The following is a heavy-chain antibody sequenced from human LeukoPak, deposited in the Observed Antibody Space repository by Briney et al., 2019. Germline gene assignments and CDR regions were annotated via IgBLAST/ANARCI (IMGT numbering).Heavy chain of an antibody. D-gene: IGHD3-22*01. V-gene: IGHV3-33*01. Sequence: PGRSLRLSCAASGFTFSSYGMHWVRQAPGKGLEWVAVIWYDGSNKYYADSVKGRFTISRDNSKNTLYLQMNSLRAEDTAVYYCARGRGYYPNWFDPWGQGTLVTVSS. J-gene: IGHJ5*02. CDR1: GFTFSSYG. CDR2: IWYDGSNK. CDR3: ARGRGYYPNWFDP.